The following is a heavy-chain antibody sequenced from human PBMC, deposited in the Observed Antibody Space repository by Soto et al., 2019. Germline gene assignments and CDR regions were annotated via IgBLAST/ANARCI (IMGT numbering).Heavy chain of an antibody. CDR2: ISAYNGDT. V-gene: IGHV1-18*01. Sequence: VASVKVSCKASGYTFSNYGISWVRQAPGQGLEWMGWISAYNGDTNYAQKLQGRVTMTTDTSTSTAYMELRSLRSDDTAVYYCTRDYGITGKQPIDYWGQGTLVTVSS. CDR3: TRDYGITGKQPIDY. J-gene: IGHJ4*02. D-gene: IGHD1-20*01. CDR1: GYTFSNYG.